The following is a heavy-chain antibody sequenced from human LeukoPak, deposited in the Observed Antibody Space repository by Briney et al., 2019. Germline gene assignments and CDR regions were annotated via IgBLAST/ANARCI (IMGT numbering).Heavy chain of an antibody. D-gene: IGHD3-10*01. J-gene: IGHJ6*03. CDR3: ANGVRLGAITMIRGVRKTYYYYMDV. Sequence: GGTLRLSCAASGFTFSSYGMSWVRQAPGKGLEWVSAISGSGDSTYYADSVKGRLTISRDNSKNTLYLQMNSLRVEDTAVYYCANGVRLGAITMIRGVRKTYYYYMDVWGKGTTVTISS. CDR2: ISGSGDST. CDR1: GFTFSSYG. V-gene: IGHV3-23*01.